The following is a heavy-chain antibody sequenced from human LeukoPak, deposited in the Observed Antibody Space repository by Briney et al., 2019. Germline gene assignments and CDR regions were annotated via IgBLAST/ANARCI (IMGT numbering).Heavy chain of an antibody. CDR1: GFTLNSYT. CDR3: GRDVSGDAPLYDALNI. D-gene: IGHD7-27*01. CDR2: ISSSSSTI. J-gene: IGHJ3*02. Sequence: GGSLRLSCAASGFTLNSYTTNWVRQLPGKGLEWVSYISSSSSTIYYADSVKGRFTISRDNATNSLYLQMNSLRAEDTAVYYCGRDVSGDAPLYDALNIGAKGPMFTVS. V-gene: IGHV3-48*01.